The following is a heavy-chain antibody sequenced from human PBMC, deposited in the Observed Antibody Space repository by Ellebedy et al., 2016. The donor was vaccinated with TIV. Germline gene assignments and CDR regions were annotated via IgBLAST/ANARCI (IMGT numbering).Heavy chain of an antibody. CDR1: GFTFSSYS. J-gene: IGHJ6*02. D-gene: IGHD3-10*01. CDR3: ARDRSMVRGVIPSYYYGMDV. Sequence: GGSLRLXXAASGFTFSSYSMSWVRQAPGKGLEWVSSISSSSSYIYYADSVKGRFTISRDNAKNSLYLQMNSLRAEDTAVYYCARDRSMVRGVIPSYYYGMDVWGQGTTVTVSS. CDR2: ISSSSSYI. V-gene: IGHV3-21*01.